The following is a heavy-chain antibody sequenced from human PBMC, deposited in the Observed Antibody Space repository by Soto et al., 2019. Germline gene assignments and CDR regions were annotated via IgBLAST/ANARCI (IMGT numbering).Heavy chain of an antibody. D-gene: IGHD4-17*01. J-gene: IGHJ4*02. Sequence: QVQLVESGGGVVQPGRSLRLSCAASGFTFNNYAMHWVRQAPGEGLEWVALISYDGSNKYYADSVKGRFTISRDNSKNTLDLEMNSLRGEDTAMYYCARDMTTVTTCFDYWGQGTLVTVSS. V-gene: IGHV3-30-3*01. CDR2: ISYDGSNK. CDR3: ARDMTTVTTCFDY. CDR1: GFTFNNYA.